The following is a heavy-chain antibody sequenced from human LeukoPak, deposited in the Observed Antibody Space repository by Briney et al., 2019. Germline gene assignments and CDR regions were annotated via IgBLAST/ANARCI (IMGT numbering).Heavy chain of an antibody. J-gene: IGHJ6*03. D-gene: IGHD2-2*01. CDR2: ISSSGSTI. CDR1: GFTFSDYY. Sequence: PGGSLRLSCAASGFTFSDYYMSWTRQAPGKGLEWVSYISSSGSTIYYADSVKGRFTISRDNAKNSLYLQMNSLRAEDTAVYYCARARSVVPAALPDYYYYYIDVWGKGTTVTVSS. V-gene: IGHV3-11*04. CDR3: ARARSVVPAALPDYYYYYIDV.